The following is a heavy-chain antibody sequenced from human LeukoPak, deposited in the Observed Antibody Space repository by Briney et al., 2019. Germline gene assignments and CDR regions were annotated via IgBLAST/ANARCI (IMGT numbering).Heavy chain of an antibody. CDR1: GFTFSSYA. Sequence: PGGSLRLSCGASGFTFSSYAMSWVRQAPGRGLDWVSLISANGGTTHYADSVKGRFIISRDNSKNTLYLQMNSLRAEDTAEYYCATGLYSRSGDNWGQGTLVTVSS. CDR3: ATGLYSRSGDN. D-gene: IGHD6-13*01. V-gene: IGHV3-23*01. CDR2: ISANGGTT. J-gene: IGHJ4*02.